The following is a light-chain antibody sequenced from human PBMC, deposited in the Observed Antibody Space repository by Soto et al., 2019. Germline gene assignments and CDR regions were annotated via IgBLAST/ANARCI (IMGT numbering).Light chain of an antibody. J-gene: IGLJ1*01. CDR2: EVT. Sequence: QSALTQPPSASGSPGQSVTISCTGTSSDVGAYNHVSWYQQHPGKAPKLMISEVTKRPSGVPDRFSGSKSGNTASLTVSGLQAEDEADYYCSSYAGSDSDLFYVFGTGTKLTVL. CDR1: SSDVGAYNH. V-gene: IGLV2-8*01. CDR3: SSYAGSDSDLFYV.